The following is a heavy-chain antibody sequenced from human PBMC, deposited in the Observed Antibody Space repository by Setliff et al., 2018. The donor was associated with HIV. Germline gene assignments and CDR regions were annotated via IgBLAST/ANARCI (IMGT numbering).Heavy chain of an antibody. D-gene: IGHD5-12*01. Sequence: SETLSLTCTVSGDSISTDYWTWIRQPPGKGLEWIGYIYNSGSTNYNPSLKSRVTISMDTSKNQFSLKLSSVTAADTALYYCASFSGYDYYFDYWGQGTLVTVSS. CDR2: IYNSGST. J-gene: IGHJ4*02. V-gene: IGHV4-4*09. CDR1: GDSISTDY. CDR3: ASFSGYDYYFDY.